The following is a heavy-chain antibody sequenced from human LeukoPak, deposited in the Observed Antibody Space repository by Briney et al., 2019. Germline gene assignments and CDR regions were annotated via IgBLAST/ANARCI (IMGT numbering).Heavy chain of an antibody. CDR3: ARVSHDSSSWMSFDY. CDR2: IYHSGST. V-gene: IGHV4-59*12. CDR1: GGSISSYY. Sequence: SETLSLTCTVSGGSISSYYWSWIRQPPGKGLEWIGYIYHSGSTYYNPSLKSRVTISVDRSKNQFSLKLSSVTAADTAVYYCARVSHDSSSWMSFDYWGQGTLVTVSS. D-gene: IGHD6-13*01. J-gene: IGHJ4*02.